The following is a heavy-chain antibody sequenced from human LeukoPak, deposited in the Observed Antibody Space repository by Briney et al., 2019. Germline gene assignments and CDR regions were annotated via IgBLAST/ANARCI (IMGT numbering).Heavy chain of an antibody. D-gene: IGHD5-18*01. V-gene: IGHV3-23*01. CDR2: ISGSGGNT. CDR3: ARGTSGYSYGLDFDY. J-gene: IGHJ4*02. Sequence: GGSLRLSCVASGFTFSTYAMTWVRQGPGKGLEWVSSISGSGGNTYYADSVKGRFTISRDNAKNSLYLQMNSLRAEDAAVYYCARGTSGYSYGLDFDYWGQGTLVTVSS. CDR1: GFTFSTYA.